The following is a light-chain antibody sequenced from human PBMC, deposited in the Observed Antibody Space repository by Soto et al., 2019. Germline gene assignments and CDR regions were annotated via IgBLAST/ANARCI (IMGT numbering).Light chain of an antibody. CDR3: QQYERYNPS. CDR2: DAT. Sequence: DIQMTQSPSSLSASVGDRVTIICRASQNINSYLAWFQQKPGKAPKSLIYDATSLQSGVPSRFSGSGSGTDFSITISSLQPEDAATYYCQQYERYNPSFGGGTKLEI. CDR1: QNINSY. J-gene: IGKJ4*01. V-gene: IGKV1-16*01.